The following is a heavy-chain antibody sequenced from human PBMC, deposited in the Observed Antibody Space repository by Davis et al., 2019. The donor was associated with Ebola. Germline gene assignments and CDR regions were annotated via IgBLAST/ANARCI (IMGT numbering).Heavy chain of an antibody. V-gene: IGHV5-51*01. CDR1: GYSFTSYW. CDR2: IYPGDSDT. J-gene: IGHJ1*01. CDR3: ARLFSYYDSSGYYRNEYFQH. Sequence: GESLKISCKGSGYSFTSYWIGWVRQMPGKGLEWMGIIYPGDSDTRYSPSFQGQVTISADKSISTAYLQWSSLEASDTTMYYCARLFSYYDSSGYYRNEYFQHWGQGTLVTVSS. D-gene: IGHD3-22*01.